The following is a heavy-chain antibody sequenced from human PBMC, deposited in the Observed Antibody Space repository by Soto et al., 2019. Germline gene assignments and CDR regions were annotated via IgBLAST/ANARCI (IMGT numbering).Heavy chain of an antibody. CDR2: IRSSSSTK. CDR3: ASSHYYAGGGYPVPFDF. D-gene: IGHD3-22*01. CDR1: GFPFSNYS. J-gene: IGHJ4*01. Sequence: GGSLRLSCAASGFPFSNYSMNWVRQAPGKGLEWVSYIRSSSSTKYYADAVKGRFTISRDNAKNSLYLQMNSLRVEDTAVYYCASSHYYAGGGYPVPFDFWGHGTLVTVSS. V-gene: IGHV3-48*01.